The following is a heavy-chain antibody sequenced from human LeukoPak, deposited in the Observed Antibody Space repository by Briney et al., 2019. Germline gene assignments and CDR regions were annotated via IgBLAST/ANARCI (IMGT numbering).Heavy chain of an antibody. D-gene: IGHD2-2*01. CDR1: AYTLSNFA. J-gene: IGHJ4*02. V-gene: IGHV1-18*01. CDR3: ARDGTSTDDY. CDR2: ISGNNDNP. Sequence: ASVRVSCKTSAYTLSNFAINCVRHAPGQGPEWMGWISGNNDNPNYGQKFQGRFTVTTDSSTSTAYMELRNLRFDDTAVYYCARDGTSTDDYWGQGTLVTVSS.